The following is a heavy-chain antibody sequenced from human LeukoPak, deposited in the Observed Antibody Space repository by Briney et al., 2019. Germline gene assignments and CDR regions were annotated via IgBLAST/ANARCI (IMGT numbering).Heavy chain of an antibody. CDR2: IIPIFGTA. Sequence: SVKVSCKASGGTFSSYAISWVRQAPGQGLEWMGGIIPIFGTANYAQKFQGRVTITADKSTSTAYMELSRLRSDDTAVYYCARCYVDTAMVTWFDPWGQGTLVTVSS. CDR1: GGTFSSYA. CDR3: ARCYVDTAMVTWFDP. D-gene: IGHD5-18*01. J-gene: IGHJ5*02. V-gene: IGHV1-69*06.